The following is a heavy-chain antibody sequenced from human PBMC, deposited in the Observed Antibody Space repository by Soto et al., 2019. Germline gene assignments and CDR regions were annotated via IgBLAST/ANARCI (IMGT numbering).Heavy chain of an antibody. CDR2: MYHSGST. J-gene: IGHJ4*02. D-gene: IGHD2-2*01. CDR3: PRVPDY. Sequence: PSETLSLTCAVSGGSNSSGGYSWSWIRQPPGKGLEWIGYMYHSGSTYYNPSLKSRVTISIDRSKNQFSLKLSSVTAADTAVYYCPRVPDYWGQGILVTAPQ. CDR1: GGSNSSGGYS. V-gene: IGHV4-30-2*01.